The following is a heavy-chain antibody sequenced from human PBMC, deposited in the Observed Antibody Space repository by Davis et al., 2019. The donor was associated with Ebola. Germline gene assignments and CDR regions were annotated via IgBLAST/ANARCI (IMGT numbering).Heavy chain of an antibody. CDR1: GYTFTSYA. CDR2: INAGNGNT. D-gene: IGHD6-13*01. J-gene: IGHJ5*02. CDR3: ARGIAAAGLNWFDP. Sequence: ASVKVSCKASGYTFTSYAMHWVRQAPGQRLEWMGWINAGNGNTKYSQKFQGRVTITRDTSASTAYMELSSLRSEDAAVYYCARGIAAAGLNWFDPWGQGTLVTVSS. V-gene: IGHV1-3*01.